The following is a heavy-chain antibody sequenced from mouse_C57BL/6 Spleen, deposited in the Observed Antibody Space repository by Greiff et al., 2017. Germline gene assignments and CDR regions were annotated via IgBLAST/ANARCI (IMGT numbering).Heavy chain of an antibody. CDR3: AREGAYGYDGWFAY. Sequence: EVKLQASGGGLVQPGGSLKLSCAASGIDFSRYWMSWVRRAPGKGLEWIGEINPDSSTINYAPSLKDKFIISRDNAKNTLYLQMSKVRSEDTALYYGAREGAYGYDGWFAYWGQGTLVTVSA. CDR1: GIDFSRYW. V-gene: IGHV4-1*01. CDR2: INPDSSTI. J-gene: IGHJ3*01. D-gene: IGHD2-2*01.